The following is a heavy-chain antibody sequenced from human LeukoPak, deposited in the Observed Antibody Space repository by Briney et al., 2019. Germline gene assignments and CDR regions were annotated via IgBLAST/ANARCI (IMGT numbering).Heavy chain of an antibody. D-gene: IGHD6-13*01. CDR1: GFTFDDYA. V-gene: IGHV3-9*01. CDR3: ARGSSSWPGDAFDI. Sequence: GGSLRLSCAASGFTFDDYAMHWVRQAPGKGLEWVSSISWNSGSIGYADSVKGRFTISRDNSKNTLYLQMNSLRAEDTAVYYCARGSSSWPGDAFDIWGQGTMVTVSS. J-gene: IGHJ3*02. CDR2: ISWNSGSI.